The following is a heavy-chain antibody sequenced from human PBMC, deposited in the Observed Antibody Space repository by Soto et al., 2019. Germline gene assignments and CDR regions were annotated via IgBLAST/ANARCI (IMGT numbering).Heavy chain of an antibody. V-gene: IGHV1-8*01. D-gene: IGHD5-18*01. CDR3: AGDPSGTATFNWFDP. Sequence: ASVKVSCKASGYTFTSYDINWVRQATGEGLEWMGWMNPNSGNTGYAQKFQGRVTMTRNTPISTAYMELSGLRSEDTAVYDCAGDPSGTATFNWFDPWAQGTVVTVSS. J-gene: IGHJ5*02. CDR1: GYTFTSYD. CDR2: MNPNSGNT.